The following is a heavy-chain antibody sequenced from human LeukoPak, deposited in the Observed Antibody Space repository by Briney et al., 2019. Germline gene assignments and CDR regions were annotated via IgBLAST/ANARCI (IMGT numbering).Heavy chain of an antibody. Sequence: SETLSLTCTVSGGSISSYYWIWIRQPPGKGLEWIGYIYYSGSTNYNPSLKSRVTISVDTSKNQFSLKLSSVTAADTAVYYCAREGYYGSGSYPIDYWGQGTLVTVSS. J-gene: IGHJ4*02. D-gene: IGHD3-10*01. CDR2: IYYSGST. V-gene: IGHV4-59*01. CDR1: GGSISSYY. CDR3: AREGYYGSGSYPIDY.